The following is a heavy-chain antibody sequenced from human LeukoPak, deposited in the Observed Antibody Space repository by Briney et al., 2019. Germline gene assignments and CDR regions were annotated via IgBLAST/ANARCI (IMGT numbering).Heavy chain of an antibody. Sequence: ASVKVSCKASGGTFSSYAISWVRQAPGQGLEWMGGIIPILGIANYAQKFQGRVTITADKSTSTAYMELSSLRSDDTAVYYCARGPWNYYYMDVWGKGTTVTVSS. CDR2: IIPILGIA. V-gene: IGHV1-69*04. CDR1: GGTFSSYA. D-gene: IGHD5-12*01. J-gene: IGHJ6*03. CDR3: ARGPWNYYYMDV.